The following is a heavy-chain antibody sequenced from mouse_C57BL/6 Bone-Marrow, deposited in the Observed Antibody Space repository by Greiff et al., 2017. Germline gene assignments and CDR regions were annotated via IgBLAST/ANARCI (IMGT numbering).Heavy chain of an antibody. Sequence: QVQLQQPGAELVKPGASVKLSCKASGYTFTSYWMHWVKQRPGRGLEWIGRIDPNSGGTKYNEKFKSKATLTVDKPSSTAYMQLSSLTSEDSAVYYCAKGGDDYDPGLYCFDYWGQGTTLTVSS. V-gene: IGHV1-72*01. D-gene: IGHD2-4*01. CDR3: AKGGDDYDPGLYCFDY. CDR1: GYTFTSYW. CDR2: IDPNSGGT. J-gene: IGHJ2*01.